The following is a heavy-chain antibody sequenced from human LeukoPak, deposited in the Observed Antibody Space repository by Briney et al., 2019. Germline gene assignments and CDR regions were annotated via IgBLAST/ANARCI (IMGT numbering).Heavy chain of an antibody. J-gene: IGHJ5*02. CDR3: AGSTYDNWFDP. Sequence: SETLSLTCTVSGGSISSSSYYCGWIRQPPGKGLEWIGSIYHSGSTYYNPSLKSRVTLSVETSKNQFSLKLSSVTAADTAVYYCAGSTYDNWFDPWGQGTLVTVYS. CDR1: GGSISSSSYY. CDR2: IYHSGST. D-gene: IGHD2-8*01. V-gene: IGHV4-39*01.